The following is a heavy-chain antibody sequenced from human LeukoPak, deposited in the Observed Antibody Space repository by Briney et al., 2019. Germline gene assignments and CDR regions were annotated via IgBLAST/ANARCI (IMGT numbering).Heavy chain of an antibody. D-gene: IGHD6-19*01. CDR1: GYTFTSYG. CDR2: ISAYNGNT. V-gene: IGHV1-18*01. CDR3: ARDPGWFWSYYFDY. J-gene: IGHJ4*02. Sequence: ASVKVSCKASGYTFTSYGISWVRQAPGQGLEWMGWISAYNGNTDYAQKLQGRVTMTTDTSTSTAYMELRSLRSDDTAVYYCARDPGWFWSYYFDYWGQGTLVTVSS.